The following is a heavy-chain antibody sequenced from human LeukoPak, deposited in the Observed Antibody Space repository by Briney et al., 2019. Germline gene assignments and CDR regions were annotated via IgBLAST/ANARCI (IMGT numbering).Heavy chain of an antibody. CDR3: ARVSGRLGELSPDYFDY. J-gene: IGHJ4*02. Sequence: GESLRLSCAASGFTVSSNYMSWVRQAPGKGLEWDSTIHSGGSTYYADSVKGRFTISRDNSKNTLYLQMNSLRAEDTAVYYCARVSGRLGELSPDYFDYWGQGTLVTVSS. D-gene: IGHD3-10*01. CDR2: IHSGGST. CDR1: GFTVSSNY. V-gene: IGHV3-53*01.